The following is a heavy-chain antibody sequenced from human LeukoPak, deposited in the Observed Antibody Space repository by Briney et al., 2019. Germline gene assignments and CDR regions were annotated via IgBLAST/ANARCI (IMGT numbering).Heavy chain of an antibody. CDR1: GFTFSSYA. D-gene: IGHD4-11*01. CDR3: ARRRGVTTAFDY. J-gene: IGHJ4*02. Sequence: PGGSLRLSCAASGFTFSSYAMHWVRQAPGKGLGWVAVISYDGSNKYYADSVKGRFTISRDNSKNTLYLQMNSLRAEDTAVYYCARRRGVTTAFDYWGQGTLVTVS. CDR2: ISYDGSNK. V-gene: IGHV3-30*01.